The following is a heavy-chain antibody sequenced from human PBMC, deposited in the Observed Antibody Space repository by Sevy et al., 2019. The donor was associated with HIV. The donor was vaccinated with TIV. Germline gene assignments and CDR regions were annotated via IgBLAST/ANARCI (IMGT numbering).Heavy chain of an antibody. CDR2: IFPGDSTT. CDR3: ARRGMANRTPFDF. J-gene: IGHJ4*02. CDR1: GYSFTRNY. Sequence: GESLKISCKGSGYSFTRNYIAWVRQRPGKDLEWMGIIFPGDSTTSYSPSFQGHVTISVDQSIATAYLQWSSLKASDTGIYYCARRGMANRTPFDFWGQGTLVTVSS. V-gene: IGHV5-51*01. D-gene: IGHD3-16*01.